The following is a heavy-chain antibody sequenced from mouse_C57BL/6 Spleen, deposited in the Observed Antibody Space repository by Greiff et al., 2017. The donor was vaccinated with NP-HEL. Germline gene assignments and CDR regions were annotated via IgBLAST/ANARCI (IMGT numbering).Heavy chain of an antibody. V-gene: IGHV1-82*01. Sequence: QVQLKESGPELVKPGASVKISCKASGYAFSSSWMNWVKQRPGKGLEWIGRIYPGDGDTNYNGKFKGKDTLTADKSSSTDYMQLSSLTSEDSAVYFCARENGYSFAYWGQGTLVTVSA. CDR2: IYPGDGDT. CDR3: ARENGYSFAY. D-gene: IGHD2-3*01. CDR1: GYAFSSSW. J-gene: IGHJ3*01.